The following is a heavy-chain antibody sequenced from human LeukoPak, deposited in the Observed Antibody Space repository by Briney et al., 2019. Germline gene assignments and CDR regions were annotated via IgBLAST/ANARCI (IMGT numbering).Heavy chain of an antibody. CDR3: VRNNNNDY. D-gene: IGHD1/OR15-1a*01. Sequence: PGRSLRLSCAASGFTFSSYAMHWVRQAPGKGLEWVAVISYDGSNKYYADSVRGRFTISRDSSKTTLHLQLDSLRAEDTAVYYCVRNNNNDYWGQGTLVTVSS. CDR2: ISYDGSNK. J-gene: IGHJ4*02. CDR1: GFTFSSYA. V-gene: IGHV3-30-3*01.